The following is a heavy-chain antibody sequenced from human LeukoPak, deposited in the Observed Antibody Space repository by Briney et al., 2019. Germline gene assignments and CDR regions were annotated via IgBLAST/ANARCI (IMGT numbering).Heavy chain of an antibody. CDR2: IIPIFGTA. CDR1: GGTFSSYA. CDR3: ARVGLQWELLDAFDI. J-gene: IGHJ3*02. D-gene: IGHD1-26*01. Sequence: VASVKVSCKASGGTFSSYAISWVRQAPGQGLEWMRGIIPIFGTANYAQKFQGRVTITTDESTSTAYMELSSLRSEDTAVYYCARVGLQWELLDAFDIWRQGTMVTVSS. V-gene: IGHV1-69*05.